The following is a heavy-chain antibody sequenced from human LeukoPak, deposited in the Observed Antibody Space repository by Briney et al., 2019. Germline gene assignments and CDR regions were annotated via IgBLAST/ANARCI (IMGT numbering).Heavy chain of an antibody. CDR2: IYPSDSDT. D-gene: IGHD6-6*01. CDR1: GYSFINYW. Sequence: GESLKISCKGSGYSFINYWIDWVRQMPGKGLEWMGIIYPSDSDTRYSPSFQGQVTISADKSISTAYLQWCSLKASDTAMYYCERQPRPGHLDPWGQGTLVTVSS. CDR3: ERQPRPGHLDP. J-gene: IGHJ5*02. V-gene: IGHV5-51*01.